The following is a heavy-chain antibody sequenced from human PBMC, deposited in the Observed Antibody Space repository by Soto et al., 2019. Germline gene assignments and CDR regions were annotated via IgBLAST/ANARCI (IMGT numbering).Heavy chain of an antibody. CDR1: GGTFSSYA. CDR3: ARAKKAYCGGDCYSGIYYYYYYGMDV. CDR2: IIPIFGTA. D-gene: IGHD2-21*02. Sequence: SVKVSCKASGGTFSSYAISWVRQAPGQGLEWMGGIIPIFGTANYAQKFQGRVTITADKSTSTAYMELSSLRSEDTAVYYCARAKKAYCGGDCYSGIYYYYYYGMDVWGQGATVTVSS. V-gene: IGHV1-69*06. J-gene: IGHJ6*02.